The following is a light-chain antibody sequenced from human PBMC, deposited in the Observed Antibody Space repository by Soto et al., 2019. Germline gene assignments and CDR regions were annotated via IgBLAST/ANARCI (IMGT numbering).Light chain of an antibody. Sequence: EIVFTQAPGTLSFSPGERATLSCRASQSVSSSYLAWYQQKPGQAPRLLIYGASSRATGIPDRFSGSGSGTDFTLTISRLEPEDFAVCYCQQYGSSSFTLGPGTKVDIK. CDR3: QQYGSSSFT. J-gene: IGKJ3*01. CDR2: GAS. CDR1: QSVSSSY. V-gene: IGKV3-20*01.